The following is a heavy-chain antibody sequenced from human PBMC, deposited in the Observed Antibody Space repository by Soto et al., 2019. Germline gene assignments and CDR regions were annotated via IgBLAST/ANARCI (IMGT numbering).Heavy chain of an antibody. CDR1: GFTFDDYA. CDR3: ASGEYTTPGVY. CDR2: ISWNSGSI. V-gene: IGHV3-9*01. J-gene: IGHJ4*02. D-gene: IGHD3-10*01. Sequence: GGSLRLSCAASGFTFDDYAMHWVRQAPGKGLEWVSGISWNSGSIGYADSVKGRFTISRDNAKNSLYLQMNSLRAEDTALYYCASGEYTTPGVYWGQGTLVTVSS.